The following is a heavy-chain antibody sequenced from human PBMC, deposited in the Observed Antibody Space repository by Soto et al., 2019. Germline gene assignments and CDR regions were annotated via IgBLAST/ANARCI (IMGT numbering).Heavy chain of an antibody. CDR1: GYSFTSYA. V-gene: IGHV1-3*01. D-gene: IGHD2-2*01. CDR2: INAGNGNT. CDR3: AGGVENIVVVLDVFGYYGMDV. J-gene: IGHJ6*02. Sequence: VASVKVSCKASGYSFTSYAIYWVRQAPGQRLEWMGWINAGNGNTKYSQKFQGRVTITSDTSASTAYMGLSSLRSEDTAVYFCAGGVENIVVVLDVFGYYGMDVWGQGTTVTVSS.